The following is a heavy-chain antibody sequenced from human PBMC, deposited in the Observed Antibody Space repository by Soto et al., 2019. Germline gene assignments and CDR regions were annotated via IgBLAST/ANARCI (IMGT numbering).Heavy chain of an antibody. CDR3: ARAGSSGWYYYYGMDV. D-gene: IGHD6-19*01. Sequence: ASVKVSCEASGYTFTSYGISWVRQAPGQGLEWMGWISAYNGNTNYAQKLQGRVTMTTDTSTSTAYMELRSLRSDDTAVYYCARAGSSGWYYYYGMDVWGQGTTVTVSS. CDR2: ISAYNGNT. CDR1: GYTFTSYG. J-gene: IGHJ6*02. V-gene: IGHV1-18*04.